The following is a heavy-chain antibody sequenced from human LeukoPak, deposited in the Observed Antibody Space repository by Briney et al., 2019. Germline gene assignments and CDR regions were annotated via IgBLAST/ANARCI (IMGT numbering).Heavy chain of an antibody. J-gene: IGHJ5*02. CDR2: IYHSGST. V-gene: IGHV4-4*02. CDR1: GGSTSSSNW. D-gene: IGHD6-19*01. CDR3: AKAQGRVAGFWS. Sequence: SETLSLTCAVSGGSTSSSNWWIWVRQPPGKGLEWIGEIYHSGSTNYNPSLKSRVTISLDKSKNQFSLSLNSVTAADTAVYYCAKAQGRVAGFWSWGRATLLTVFS.